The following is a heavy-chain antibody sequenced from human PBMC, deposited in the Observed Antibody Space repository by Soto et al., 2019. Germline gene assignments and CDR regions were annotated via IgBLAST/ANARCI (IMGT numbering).Heavy chain of an antibody. CDR3: ARDGVALRYFDWLTYFDY. D-gene: IGHD3-9*01. J-gene: IGHJ4*02. CDR1: GYTFTSYY. CDR2: INPSGGST. Sequence: ASVKVSCKASGYTFTSYYMHWVRQAPGQGLEWMGIINPSGGSTSYAQKFQGRVTMTRDTSTSTVYMELSSLRSEDTAVYYCARDGVALRYFDWLTYFDYWGQGTLVTVSS. V-gene: IGHV1-46*01.